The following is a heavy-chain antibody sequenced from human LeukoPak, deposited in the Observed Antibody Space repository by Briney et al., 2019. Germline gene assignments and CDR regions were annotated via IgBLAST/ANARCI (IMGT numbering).Heavy chain of an antibody. CDR1: GFTFNNYE. CDR2: ISSSSSTI. V-gene: IGHV3-48*02. J-gene: IGHJ4*02. Sequence: GGSLRLSCAASGFTFNNYEMNWARQAPGKGLEWVSYISSSSSTIYYADSVKGRFTISRDNAKNSLYLQMNSLRDEDTAVYYCARDLLGGDGSGHDYWGQGTLVTVSS. D-gene: IGHD3-22*01. CDR3: ARDLLGGDGSGHDY.